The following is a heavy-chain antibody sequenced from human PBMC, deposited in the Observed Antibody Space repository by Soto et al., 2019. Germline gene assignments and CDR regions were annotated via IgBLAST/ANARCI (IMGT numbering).Heavy chain of an antibody. D-gene: IGHD6-19*01. CDR1: GFTFSSYS. CDR3: ARDLEAVAVPYYFDY. CDR2: ISSSSSTI. Sequence: GGSLRLSCAASGFTFSSYSMNWVRQAPGKGLEWVSYISSSSSTIYYADSVKGRFTISRDNAKNSLYLQMNSLRAEDTAVYYCARDLEAVAVPYYFDYWGQGTLVTVSS. J-gene: IGHJ4*02. V-gene: IGHV3-48*01.